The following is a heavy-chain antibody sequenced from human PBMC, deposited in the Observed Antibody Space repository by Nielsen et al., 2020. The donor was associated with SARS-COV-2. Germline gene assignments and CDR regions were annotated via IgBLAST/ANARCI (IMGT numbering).Heavy chain of an antibody. V-gene: IGHV3-23*01. Sequence: GGSLRLSCAASGFTFSSYAMSWVRQAPGKGLEWVSAISGSGGSTYYADSVKGRFTISRDNSKNTLYLQMNSLRAEDTAVYYCAKDTADYYDSSGYSDCYFDYWGQGTLVTVSS. CDR2: ISGSGGST. CDR1: GFTFSSYA. CDR3: AKDTADYYDSSGYSDCYFDY. D-gene: IGHD3-22*01. J-gene: IGHJ4*02.